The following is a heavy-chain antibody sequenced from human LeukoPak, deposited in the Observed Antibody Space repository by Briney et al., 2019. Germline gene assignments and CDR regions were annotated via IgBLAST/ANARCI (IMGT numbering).Heavy chain of an antibody. V-gene: IGHV1-69*13. Sequence: ASVKASCKASGGTFSSSAISWVRQAPGQGLEWMGGIIPIFGTPNYARKFQGRVTITADESTSTAYMELSSLRSEDTAMYYCARGEVPAHYFDYWGQGTLVTVSS. CDR3: ARGEVPAHYFDY. CDR2: IIPIFGTP. CDR1: GGTFSSSA. D-gene: IGHD2-2*01. J-gene: IGHJ4*02.